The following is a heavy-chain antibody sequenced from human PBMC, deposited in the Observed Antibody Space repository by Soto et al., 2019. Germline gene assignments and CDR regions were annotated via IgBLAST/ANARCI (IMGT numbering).Heavy chain of an antibody. V-gene: IGHV3-30-3*01. J-gene: IGHJ6*02. CDR1: GFTFSTYA. CDR2: ISYDGSET. D-gene: IGHD3-3*02. Sequence: GGSLRLSCVASGFTFSTYAMQWVRQTPGKGLDWVALISYDGSETDYADSVQGRFTISRDNPKNTLFLQMKSLRAEDTALYYCARPALAFYYYGMDVWGQVTTVTVSS. CDR3: ARPALAFYYYGMDV.